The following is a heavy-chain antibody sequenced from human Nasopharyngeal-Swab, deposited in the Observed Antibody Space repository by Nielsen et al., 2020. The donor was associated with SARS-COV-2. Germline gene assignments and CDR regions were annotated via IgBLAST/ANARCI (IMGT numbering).Heavy chain of an antibody. CDR1: GFTFSSYW. V-gene: IGHV3-74*01. CDR3: ERKKKKRRQGVVDY. J-gene: IGHJ4*02. CDR2: INSDGSST. D-gene: IGHD3-16*01. Sequence: GGSLRLSCEASGFTFSSYWMHWVRQAPGKGLVWVSRINSDGSSTSYADSVKGRFTISRDNAKNTLYLQMNSLREEETEGEEGERKKKKRRQGVVDYWGQKTLVTVSS.